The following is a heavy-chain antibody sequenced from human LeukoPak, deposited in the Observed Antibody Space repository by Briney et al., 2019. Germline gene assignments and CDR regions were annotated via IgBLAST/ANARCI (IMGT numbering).Heavy chain of an antibody. CDR2: INPNSGAT. D-gene: IGHD2/OR15-2a*01. CDR3: ARYPIVQAGYYYGMDV. V-gene: IGHV1-2*02. J-gene: IGHJ6*02. Sequence: GASVKVSCKASGYTFTAYYMHWVRQAPGQGLEWMGWINPNSGATNYAQNFQGRVTMTADTSISTAYLDLSRLRSDDSAVYYCARYPIVQAGYYYGMDVWGQGTTVTVSS. CDR1: GYTFTAYY.